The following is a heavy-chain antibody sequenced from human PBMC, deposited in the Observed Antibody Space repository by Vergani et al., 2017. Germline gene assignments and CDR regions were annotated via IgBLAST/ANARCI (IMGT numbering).Heavy chain of an antibody. CDR1: GGSISSGGYY. J-gene: IGHJ5*02. D-gene: IGHD1-7*01. CDR2: IYYSGST. CDR3: ARVIWNYEKNWFDP. V-gene: IGHV4-31*03. Sequence: QVQLQESGPGLVKPSETLSLTCTVSGGSISSGGYYWSWIRQHPGKGLEWIGYIYYSGSTYYNPSLKSRVTISVDTSKNQFSLKLSSVTAADTAVYYCARVIWNYEKNWFDPWGQGTLVTVSS.